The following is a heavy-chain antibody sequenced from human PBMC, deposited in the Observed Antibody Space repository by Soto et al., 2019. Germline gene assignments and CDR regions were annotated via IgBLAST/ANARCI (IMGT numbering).Heavy chain of an antibody. D-gene: IGHD1-26*01. CDR3: ARGGSYRGYRWVDWFAP. CDR1: GGSISSYY. J-gene: IGHJ5*02. CDR2: IYYSGST. V-gene: IGHV4-59*01. Sequence: QVQLQESGPGLVKPSETLSLTCTVSGGSISSYYWSWIRQPPGKGLEWIGYIYYSGSTNYNPSLKSRVPISVDTSKNQFSLKLSSGTAADTAVYYCARGGSYRGYRWVDWFAPWGQGTLVTVSS.